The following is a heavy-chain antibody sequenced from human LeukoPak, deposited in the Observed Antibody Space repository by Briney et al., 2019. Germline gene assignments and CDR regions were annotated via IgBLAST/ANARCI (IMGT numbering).Heavy chain of an antibody. CDR1: GFTFSNAW. D-gene: IGHD2-2*01. CDR2: IDGSGDNR. Sequence: GGSLRLSCAASGFTFSNAWMSWVRQAPGKGLEWVSSIDGSGDNRYYADSVKGRFTISRDNSGNTLYLQLRGLGAEDTATYYCAKVQMSTGWTFDFWGQGSLVTVSS. CDR3: AKVQMSTGWTFDF. J-gene: IGHJ4*02. V-gene: IGHV3-23*01.